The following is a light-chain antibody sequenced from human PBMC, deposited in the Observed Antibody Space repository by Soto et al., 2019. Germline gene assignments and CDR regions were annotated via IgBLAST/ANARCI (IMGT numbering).Light chain of an antibody. Sequence: QSALTQPPSASGSPGQSVTISCAGTSSDVGGDNYVSWYQQYPGKVPKLMIYEVSERPSGVPDRFSGSKSGNTAFLTVSGLQAEDEADYYCLSYADTAYVFGTGTKLTVL. CDR2: EVS. CDR1: SSDVGGDNY. V-gene: IGLV2-8*01. CDR3: LSYADTAYV. J-gene: IGLJ1*01.